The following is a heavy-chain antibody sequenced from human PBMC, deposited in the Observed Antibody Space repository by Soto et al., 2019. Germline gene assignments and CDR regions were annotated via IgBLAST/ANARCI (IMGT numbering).Heavy chain of an antibody. V-gene: IGHV3-53*04. CDR1: GFTVSSNY. J-gene: IGHJ4*02. CDR2: IYSGGST. Sequence: GGSLRLSCAASGFTVSSNYMSWVRQAPGKGLEWVSVIYSGGSTYYADSVKGRFTISRHNSKNTLYLQMNSLRAEDTAVYYCASIGLNYCSGGSCYSGYFDYWGQGTLVTVSS. D-gene: IGHD2-15*01. CDR3: ASIGLNYCSGGSCYSGYFDY.